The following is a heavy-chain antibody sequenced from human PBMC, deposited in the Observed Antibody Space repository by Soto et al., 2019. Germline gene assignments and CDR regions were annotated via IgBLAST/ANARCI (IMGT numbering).Heavy chain of an antibody. V-gene: IGHV1-46*03. CDR2: INPSGGST. CDR3: ARGIFLYYYMDV. Sequence: GASVEVGCKACGDSVTSYEMDWVRQAPGQGLEWMGIINPSGGSTSYAQKFQGRVTMTRDTSTSTVYMELSSLRSEDTAVYYCARGIFLYYYMDVWGKGTTVTVSS. CDR1: GDSVTSYE. D-gene: IGHD2-15*01. J-gene: IGHJ6*03.